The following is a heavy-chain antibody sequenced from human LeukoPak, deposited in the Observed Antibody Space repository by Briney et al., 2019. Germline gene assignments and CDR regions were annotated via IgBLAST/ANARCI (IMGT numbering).Heavy chain of an antibody. J-gene: IGHJ5*02. D-gene: IGHD3-10*01. CDR1: GFTFCSYS. CDR2: ISSSSSTI. CDR3: ARESNYGSGSYYSSDP. V-gene: IGHV3-48*01. Sequence: PGGSLRLSCAASGFTFCSYSMNWVRQAPGKGLEWVSYISSSSSTIYYADSVKGRFTIPRDNAKNSLYLQMNSLRAEDTAVYYCARESNYGSGSYYSSDPWGQGTLVTVSS.